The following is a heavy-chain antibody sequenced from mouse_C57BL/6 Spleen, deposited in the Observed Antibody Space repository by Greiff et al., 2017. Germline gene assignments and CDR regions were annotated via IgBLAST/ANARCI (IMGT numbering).Heavy chain of an antibody. D-gene: IGHD1-1*01. CDR3: ARDGSSPAWFAY. CDR2: INPSNGGT. J-gene: IGHJ3*01. V-gene: IGHV1-53*01. Sequence: QVQLQQPGTELVKPGASLKLSCKASGYTFTSYWMHWVKQRPGQGLEWIGNINPSNGGTDYNEKFKGKATLSVDNSSNTAYMQLSSLTSEDSAVDYCARDGSSPAWFAYWGQGTLVTVSA. CDR1: GYTFTSYW.